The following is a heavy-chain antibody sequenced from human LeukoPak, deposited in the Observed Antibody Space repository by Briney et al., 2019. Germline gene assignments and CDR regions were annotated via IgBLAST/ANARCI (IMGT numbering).Heavy chain of an antibody. CDR1: GGTFSIYA. J-gene: IGHJ3*02. CDR3: AKKTPGSSWYRDAFDI. Sequence: GASVKVSCKASGGTFSIYAISWVRQRPGQGLVWMGGIIPIFGTANYAQKFQGRVTITADESTSTAYMELSSLRSEDTAVYYCAKKTPGSSWYRDAFDIWGQGTMVTVSS. CDR2: IIPIFGTA. V-gene: IGHV1-69*13. D-gene: IGHD6-13*01.